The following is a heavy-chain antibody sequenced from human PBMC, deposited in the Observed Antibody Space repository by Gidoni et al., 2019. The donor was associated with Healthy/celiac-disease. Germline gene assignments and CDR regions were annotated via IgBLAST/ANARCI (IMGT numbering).Heavy chain of an antibody. V-gene: IGHV3-23*01. J-gene: IGHJ4*02. Sequence: VSAISGSGGSTYYADSVKGRFTISRDNSKNTLYLQMNSLRAEDTAVYYCYYIRNYLLFDYWGQGTLVTVSS. CDR2: ISGSGGST. D-gene: IGHD4-4*01. CDR3: YYIRNYLLFDY.